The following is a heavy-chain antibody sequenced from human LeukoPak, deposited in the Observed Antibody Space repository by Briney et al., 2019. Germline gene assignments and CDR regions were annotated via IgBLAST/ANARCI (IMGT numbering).Heavy chain of an antibody. V-gene: IGHV1-18*01. J-gene: IGHJ4*02. CDR3: ARANDILTNSHAFDY. CDR2: VSTYNANT. D-gene: IGHD3-9*01. Sequence: ASVKVSCKASAFTFTNYDITWVRQAPGQGLEWMGWVSTYNANTIYAQKFQGRVTMTTDTSTSTAYMELRSLRSDDTAVYYCARANDILTNSHAFDYWGQGTLVTVSS. CDR1: AFTFTNYD.